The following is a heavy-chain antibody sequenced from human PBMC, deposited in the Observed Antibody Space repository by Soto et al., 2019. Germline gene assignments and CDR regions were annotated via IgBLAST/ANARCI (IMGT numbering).Heavy chain of an antibody. D-gene: IGHD6-13*01. CDR2: MNPNSGNT. J-gene: IGHJ2*01. V-gene: IGHV1-8*01. CDR1: GYTFTSYD. CDR3: ARERSAAWHFDL. Sequence: QVQLVQSGAEVKKPGASVKVSCKASGYTFTSYDINWVRQATGQGLEWMGWMNPNSGNTGYAQKFQGRVTMTRNTSIRTAYMELSSLRSEDTAVYYCARERSAAWHFDLWGRGTLVTVSS.